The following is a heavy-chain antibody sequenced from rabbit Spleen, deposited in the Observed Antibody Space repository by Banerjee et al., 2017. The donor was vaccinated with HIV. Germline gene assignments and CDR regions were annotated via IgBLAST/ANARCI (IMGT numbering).Heavy chain of an antibody. Sequence: QSLEESGGALVKPGASLTLTCTASGFSLDSDYVMCWVRQAPGTGLEWIACINSVTYKSVYAKWAKGPFTISRTTSLNTVTLQMTRVTAADTATYFCARDLAGIIGWNFYLWGQGTLVTVS. CDR2: INSVTYKS. D-gene: IGHD4-1*01. CDR1: GFSLDSDYV. J-gene: IGHJ4*01. CDR3: ARDLAGIIGWNFYL. V-gene: IGHV1S40*01.